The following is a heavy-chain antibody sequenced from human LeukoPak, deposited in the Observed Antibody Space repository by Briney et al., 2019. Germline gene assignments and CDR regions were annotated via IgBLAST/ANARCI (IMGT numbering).Heavy chain of an antibody. CDR1: GYTFTGYY. Sequence: GASVKVSCKASGYTFTGYYMHWVRQAPGQGLEWMGWINPNSGGTNYAQKFQGRVTMTRDTSISTVYMELSRLRSDDTAVYYCARDHAFGGVTRPGYYYYGMDVWGQGTTVTVSS. D-gene: IGHD3-16*01. V-gene: IGHV1-2*02. J-gene: IGHJ6*02. CDR2: INPNSGGT. CDR3: ARDHAFGGVTRPGYYYYGMDV.